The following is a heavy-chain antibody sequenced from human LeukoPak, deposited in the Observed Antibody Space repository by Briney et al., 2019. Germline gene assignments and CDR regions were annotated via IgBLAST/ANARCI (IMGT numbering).Heavy chain of an antibody. J-gene: IGHJ5*02. CDR1: GGSLSGYY. D-gene: IGHD1-26*01. Sequence: SETLSLTCAGYGGSLSGYYWSWIRQPPGKGLEWIGEINHSGSTNYNPSLKSRVTISVDTSKNQFSLKLSSVTAADTAVYYCARDNAGGTIDWFDPWGQGTLVTVSS. CDR3: ARDNAGGTIDWFDP. V-gene: IGHV4-34*01. CDR2: INHSGST.